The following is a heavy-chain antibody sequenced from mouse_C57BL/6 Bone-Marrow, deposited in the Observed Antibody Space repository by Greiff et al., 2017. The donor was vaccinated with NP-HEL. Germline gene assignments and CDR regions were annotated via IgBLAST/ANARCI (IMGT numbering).Heavy chain of an antibody. CDR1: GYTFTSYW. D-gene: IGHD1-1*01. CDR2: IHPNSGST. Sequence: QVQLQQPGAELVKPGASVKLSCKASGYTFTSYWMHWVKQRPGQGLEWIGMIHPNSGSTNYNEKFKSKATLTVDKSSSTAYMQLSSLTSEDSAVYYCAKSYYGSRRYAMDYWGQGTAVTVSP. CDR3: AKSYYGSRRYAMDY. V-gene: IGHV1-64*01. J-gene: IGHJ4*01.